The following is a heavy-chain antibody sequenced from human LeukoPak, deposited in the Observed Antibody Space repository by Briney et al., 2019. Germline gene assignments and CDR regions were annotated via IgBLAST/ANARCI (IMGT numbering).Heavy chain of an antibody. CDR2: TSHSGST. Sequence: SETLSLTCAVYGESFSDYYWSWLRQPPGKGLEWIGETSHSGSTNHNPSLKSRVTISVDTSKKQFSLRLTSVTAADTAVYYCAREGIIVAGGTWDYWGQGTLVTVSS. CDR3: AREGIIVAGGTWDY. V-gene: IGHV4-34*01. J-gene: IGHJ4*02. D-gene: IGHD6-13*01. CDR1: GESFSDYY.